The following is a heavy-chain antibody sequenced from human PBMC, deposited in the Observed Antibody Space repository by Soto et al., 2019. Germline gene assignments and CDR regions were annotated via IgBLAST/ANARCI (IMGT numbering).Heavy chain of an antibody. Sequence: GGSLRLSCAASGFTFSNAWMNWVRQAPGKGLEWVGRIKSKTDGGTTDYAAPVKGRFTISRDDSKNTLYLQMNSLKTEDTAVYYCTTLPSYDSSGYYDYWGQGTLVTVSS. CDR2: IKSKTDGGTT. J-gene: IGHJ4*02. CDR3: TTLPSYDSSGYYDY. V-gene: IGHV3-15*07. D-gene: IGHD3-22*01. CDR1: GFTFSNAW.